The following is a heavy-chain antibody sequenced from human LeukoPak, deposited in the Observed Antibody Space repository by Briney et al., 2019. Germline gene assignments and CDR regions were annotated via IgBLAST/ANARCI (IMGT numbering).Heavy chain of an antibody. CDR3: ARLAIHYGMDV. J-gene: IGHJ6*02. CDR2: IYYSGST. D-gene: IGHD5-24*01. CDR1: GGSISSSSYY. Sequence: PSETLSLTCTVSGGSISSSSYYWGWIRQPPGKGLEWMGSIYYSGSTYYNPSLKSRVTISVDTSKNQFSLKLSSVTAADTAVYYCARLAIHYGMDVWGQGTTVTVSS. V-gene: IGHV4-39*01.